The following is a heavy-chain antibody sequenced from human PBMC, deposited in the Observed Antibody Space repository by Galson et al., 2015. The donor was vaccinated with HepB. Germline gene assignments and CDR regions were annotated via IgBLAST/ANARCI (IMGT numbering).Heavy chain of an antibody. D-gene: IGHD5-18*01. J-gene: IGHJ6*02. CDR3: AKGYSYGSPYGMDV. CDR2: ISGSGGST. V-gene: IGHV3-23*01. Sequence: SLRLSCAASGFTFSSYAMSWVRHAPGKGLEWVSAISGSGGSTYYADSVKGRFTISRDNSKNTLYLQMNSLRAEDTAVYYCAKGYSYGSPYGMDVWGQGTTVTVSS. CDR1: GFTFSSYA.